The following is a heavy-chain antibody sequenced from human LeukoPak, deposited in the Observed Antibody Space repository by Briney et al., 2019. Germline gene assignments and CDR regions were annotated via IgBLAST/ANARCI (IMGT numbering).Heavy chain of an antibody. D-gene: IGHD3-10*01. Sequence: PGGSLRLSCAASGFTFSSYAMSWVRQAPGKGLEWVSVISVSGGSTYYADSVKGRFTISRDNAKNSLYLQMNSLRAEDTAVYYCARHYGSGSYVFDYWGQGTLVTVSS. V-gene: IGHV3-23*01. CDR2: ISVSGGST. J-gene: IGHJ4*02. CDR3: ARHYGSGSYVFDY. CDR1: GFTFSSYA.